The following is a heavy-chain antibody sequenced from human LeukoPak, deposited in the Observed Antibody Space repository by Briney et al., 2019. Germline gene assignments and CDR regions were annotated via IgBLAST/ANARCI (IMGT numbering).Heavy chain of an antibody. CDR3: ARALLRYDTSSQSLHWYLDL. CDR2: IYHAEST. V-gene: IGHV4-59*01. D-gene: IGHD3-9*01. CDR1: GGSLSSYY. Sequence: SETLSLTCTVSGGSLSSYYWSWIRQPPGKGLEWIGYIYHAESTNYNPSLKSRVTIAVDTSNNQFFLDLTSVTAADTAVYFCARALLRYDTSSQSLHWYLDLWGRGTLVTVSS. J-gene: IGHJ2*01.